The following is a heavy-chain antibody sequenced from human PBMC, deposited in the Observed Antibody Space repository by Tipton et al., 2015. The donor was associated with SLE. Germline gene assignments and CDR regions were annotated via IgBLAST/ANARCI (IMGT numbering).Heavy chain of an antibody. D-gene: IGHD6-19*01. CDR2: ISYNGYTKDT. CDR1: GDSITTYS. Sequence: GLVKPSETLSLTCAVSGDSITTYSWSWIRQPPGKGLEWIGYISYNGYTKDTNSDPSLKSRVTISVDRSKKQLSLKLNSVTAADTALYYCARHEGSGWTDHFQNWGQGTLVTVSS. J-gene: IGHJ1*01. V-gene: IGHV4-59*08. CDR3: ARHEGSGWTDHFQN.